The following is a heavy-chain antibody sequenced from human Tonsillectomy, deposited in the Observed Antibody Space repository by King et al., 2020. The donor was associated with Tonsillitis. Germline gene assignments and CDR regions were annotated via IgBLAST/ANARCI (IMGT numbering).Heavy chain of an antibody. CDR3: ATFVGISAGFDF. V-gene: IGHV3-53*04. Sequence: VQLVESGGGLVQPGGSLRLSCAVSGFTVSSLSMSWVRQAPGKGLECVSVINSGGTATHADSVKGRFTLSRHNSENKLYLQVNSLRAEDTAVYYCATFVGISAGFDFWGRGTLVTVSS. CDR2: INSGGTA. J-gene: IGHJ4*02. CDR1: GFTVSSLS. D-gene: IGHD2/OR15-2a*01.